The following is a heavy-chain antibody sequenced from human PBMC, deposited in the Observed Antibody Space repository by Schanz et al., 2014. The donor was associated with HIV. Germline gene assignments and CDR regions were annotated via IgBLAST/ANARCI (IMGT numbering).Heavy chain of an antibody. Sequence: QVQLVQSGAEVKKTGSSVKVSCKASGGTFSSHSVNWVRQAPGQGPEWMGGIIPIIGTADYAQKFQGRVTITADKSTSTVYMDLSSLRSEDTAVYYCARTYTGDWSTGADWGQGTLVTVSS. CDR3: ARTYTGDWSTGAD. CDR2: IIPIIGTA. CDR1: GGTFSSHS. J-gene: IGHJ4*02. D-gene: IGHD2-21*02. V-gene: IGHV1-69*06.